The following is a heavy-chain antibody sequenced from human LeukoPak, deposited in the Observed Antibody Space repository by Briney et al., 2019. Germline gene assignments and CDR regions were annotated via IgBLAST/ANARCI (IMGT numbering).Heavy chain of an antibody. J-gene: IGHJ6*03. CDR3: ARVSVTAYYYYYMDV. D-gene: IGHD4-17*01. Sequence: GGSLRLSCAASGFTFSSCAMSWVRQAPGKGLEWVSSISSSSSYIYYADSVKGRFTISRDNAKNSLYLQMNSLRAEDTAVYYCARVSVTAYYYYYMDVWGKGTTVTVSS. CDR1: GFTFSSCA. CDR2: ISSSSSYI. V-gene: IGHV3-21*01.